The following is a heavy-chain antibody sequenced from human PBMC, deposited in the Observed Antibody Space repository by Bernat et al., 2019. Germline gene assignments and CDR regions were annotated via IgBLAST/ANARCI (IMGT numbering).Heavy chain of an antibody. CDR1: GFTFSSYT. V-gene: IGHV3-21*01. CDR3: VRPPGPGTDY. J-gene: IGHJ4*02. Sequence: EVQLVESGGGLVKPGGSLRLSCEASGFTFSSYTMNWVRQAPGKGLEWVSSISSGSGYIYYADSLKGRFTISRDNAKNSLYLQMNSLRAEDTAVYYCVRPPGPGTDYWGQGTLVTVSS. CDR2: ISSGSGYI. D-gene: IGHD1-1*01.